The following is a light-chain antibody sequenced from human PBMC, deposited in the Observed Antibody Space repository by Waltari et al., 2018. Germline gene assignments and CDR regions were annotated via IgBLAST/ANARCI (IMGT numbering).Light chain of an antibody. J-gene: IGLJ2*01. V-gene: IGLV2-14*03. CDR3: SSYSGTTTFVL. Sequence: QSGLTQPASVSGSPGQSITITCTGTNSDSGGYKFVSWYQEHPGKVPKLILFDVSERPSGVSNRFSGSKSGNTASLTISGLQAEDEAHYYCSSYSGTTTFVLFGGGTKLTVL. CDR2: DVS. CDR1: NSDSGGYKF.